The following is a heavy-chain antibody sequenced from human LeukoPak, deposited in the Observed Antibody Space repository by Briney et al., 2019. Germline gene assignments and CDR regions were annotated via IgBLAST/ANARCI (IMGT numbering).Heavy chain of an antibody. D-gene: IGHD2/OR15-2a*01. V-gene: IGHV3-23*01. CDR2: ISGSGGST. CDR3: ARVPTSSMAPAAFDV. CDR1: GFTFSSYA. J-gene: IGHJ3*01. Sequence: GGSLRLSCAASGFTFSSYAMSWVRQAPGKGLEWVSAISGSGGSTYYADSVKGRFTISRDNPKNTLYLQMNSLRAEDTAVYSCARVPTSSMAPAAFDVWGQGTMVTVSS.